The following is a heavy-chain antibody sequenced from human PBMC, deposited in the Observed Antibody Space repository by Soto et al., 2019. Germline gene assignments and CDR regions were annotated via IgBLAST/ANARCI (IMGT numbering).Heavy chain of an antibody. CDR3: ARRQGDGCSSTSRHWGNANWLDP. Sequence: GGSLSLSCAASGFTFSSFWMSWVRPAPGKGLEWVANIKQDGSEKYYVDSVKGRFTISRDNAKNSLYLQMNSLRAEDTAVYYCARRQGDGCSSTSRHWGNANWLDPRGQGTLVTVSS. CDR2: IKQDGSEK. CDR1: GFTFSSFW. D-gene: IGHD2-2*01. V-gene: IGHV3-7*01. J-gene: IGHJ5*02.